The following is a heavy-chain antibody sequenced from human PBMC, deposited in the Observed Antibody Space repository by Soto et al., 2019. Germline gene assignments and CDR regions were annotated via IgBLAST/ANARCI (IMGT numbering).Heavy chain of an antibody. CDR2: INGDGSTT. CDR1: EFTFSNYW. V-gene: IGHV3-74*01. D-gene: IGHD5-12*01. Sequence: EVQLVESGGGLVQPGGSLRLSCAASEFTFSNYWMHWVRQAPGKGLVWVPRINGDGSTTNYADSVKGRFAISRDNAKSTLFLQMNGLSAEDTAVYYCARGGLRAYWFDPWGQGTLVTVSA. J-gene: IGHJ5*02. CDR3: ARGGLRAYWFDP.